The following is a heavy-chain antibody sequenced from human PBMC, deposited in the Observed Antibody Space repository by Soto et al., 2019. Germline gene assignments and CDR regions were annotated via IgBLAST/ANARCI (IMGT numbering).Heavy chain of an antibody. CDR2: IKPDGTNI. CDR1: GFKFSDFS. V-gene: IGHV3-30*04. Sequence: TGGSLRLSCAAAGFKFSDFSIHWVRQAPGKGLEWVARIKPDGTNIYYADSVRGRFTISRDNSKNTLYLQMNSLSAEDTAVYYCVRPPSSGWSYFDYWGQGTLVTVSS. D-gene: IGHD6-19*01. CDR3: VRPPSSGWSYFDY. J-gene: IGHJ4*02.